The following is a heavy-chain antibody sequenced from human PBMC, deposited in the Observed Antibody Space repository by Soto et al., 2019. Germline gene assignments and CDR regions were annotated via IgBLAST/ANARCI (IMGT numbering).Heavy chain of an antibody. V-gene: IGHV3-7*01. J-gene: IGHJ6*02. D-gene: IGHD2-2*02. CDR2: IKQDGSEK. Sequence: GGSLRLSCAASGFTFSSYWMSWVRQAPGKGLEWVANIKQDGSEKYYVDSVKGRFTISRDNAKNSLYLQMNSLRAEDTAVYYCARDAKVVPADIPWMNYYYYYGMDVWGQGTTVTVSS. CDR3: ARDAKVVPADIPWMNYYYYYGMDV. CDR1: GFTFSSYW.